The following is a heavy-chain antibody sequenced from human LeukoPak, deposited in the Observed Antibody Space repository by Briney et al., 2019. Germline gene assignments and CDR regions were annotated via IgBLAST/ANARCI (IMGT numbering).Heavy chain of an antibody. CDR1: GFTFSRYE. CDR3: AREWPDSSSWYSAFDI. CDR2: ISSSGSTI. D-gene: IGHD6-13*01. V-gene: IGHV3-48*03. J-gene: IGHJ3*02. Sequence: GGSLRLSCAASGFTFSRYEMNWVRQAPGKGLEWVSYISSSGSTIYYADSVKGRFTISRDNAKNSLYLQMNSLRAEDTAVYYCAREWPDSSSWYSAFDIWGQGTMVTVSS.